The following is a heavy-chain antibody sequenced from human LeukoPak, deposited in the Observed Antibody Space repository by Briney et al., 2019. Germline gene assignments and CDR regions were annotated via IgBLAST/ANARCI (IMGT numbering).Heavy chain of an antibody. V-gene: IGHV3-7*04. CDR2: IKEDGCEL. J-gene: IGHJ5*02. CDR3: ARVVTWFDP. Sequence: TGGSLRLSCAASGFTFSSFWMSWVCQAPGKGVEWVAYIKEDGCELSLGDPVKSRFTISRDNAKNSVYLQMNSLRAEDTAVYYCARVVTWFDPWGQGFL. CDR1: GFTFSSFW.